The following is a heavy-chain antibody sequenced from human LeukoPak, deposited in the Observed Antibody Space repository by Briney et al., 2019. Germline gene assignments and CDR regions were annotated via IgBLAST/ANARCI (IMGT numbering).Heavy chain of an antibody. CDR3: ARGGIAVAGNWFDP. CDR1: GGTFSSYA. V-gene: IGHV1-69*13. CDR2: IIPIFGTA. Sequence: SVKVSCKASGGTFSSYAISWVRQAPGQGLEWMGGIIPIFGTANYARKFQGRVTITADESTSTAYMELSSLRSEDTAVYYCARGGIAVAGNWFDPWGQGTLVTVSS. J-gene: IGHJ5*02. D-gene: IGHD6-19*01.